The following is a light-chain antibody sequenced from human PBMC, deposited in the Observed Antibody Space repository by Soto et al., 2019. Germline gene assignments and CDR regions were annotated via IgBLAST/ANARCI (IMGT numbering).Light chain of an antibody. V-gene: IGKV3-11*01. CDR2: DAS. J-gene: IGKJ4*01. CDR3: QQES. Sequence: EIVLTQSPATLSLSPGERATLSCRASQSVSSYLAWYQQTPGQAPSLHIYDASHRATGIPARFSGSGSGTDFTLTISRLGPEDFAVYYCQQESFGGGATVDIK. CDR1: QSVSSY.